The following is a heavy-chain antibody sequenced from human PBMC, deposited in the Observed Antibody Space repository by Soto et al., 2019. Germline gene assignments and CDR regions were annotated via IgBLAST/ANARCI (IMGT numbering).Heavy chain of an antibody. CDR2: IHYSGTT. V-gene: IGHV4-31*03. D-gene: IGHD5-18*01. J-gene: IGHJ4*02. Sequence: HVQLQESGPGLVKPSQTLSVTCTVSGGSISSGGSYWSWIRQHPGTGLEWIGYIHYSGTTYYNPSLKSRGTISIDTSKKQFSLKLSSVTAADTAVYYCARDRDSYGFHDYWGQGTLVTVSS. CDR3: ARDRDSYGFHDY. CDR1: GGSISSGGSY.